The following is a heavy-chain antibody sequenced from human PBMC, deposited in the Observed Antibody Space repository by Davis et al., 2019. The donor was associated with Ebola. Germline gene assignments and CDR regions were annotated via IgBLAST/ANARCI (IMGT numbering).Heavy chain of an antibody. D-gene: IGHD2-15*01. Sequence: ASVKVSCKASDFTLTNYGITWVRQAPGQGLEWLGWIGGHQGNTHYAQKVQDRVTMTRDRSTDTAYMELRSLRSDDTAVYYCARVRVAATHDYWGQGTLVTVSS. V-gene: IGHV1-18*01. CDR1: DFTLTNYG. CDR3: ARVRVAATHDY. J-gene: IGHJ4*02. CDR2: IGGHQGNT.